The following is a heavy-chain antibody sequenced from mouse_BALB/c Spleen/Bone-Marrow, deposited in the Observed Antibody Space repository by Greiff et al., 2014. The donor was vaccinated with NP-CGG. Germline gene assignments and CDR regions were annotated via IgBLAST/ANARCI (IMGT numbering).Heavy chain of an antibody. CDR3: ARGGISVDY. CDR1: GYAFSSYW. CDR2: IYPGDSDT. Sequence: QVQLQQSGAELVRPGSSVKISCKASGYAFSSYWMNWVKQRPGQGLEWIGQIYPGDSDTDYNGKFKGKAILTADKSSNTAYMQLTTVSSEDSAVYFCARGGISVDYWGQGTTLTVSS. J-gene: IGHJ2*01. V-gene: IGHV1-80*01.